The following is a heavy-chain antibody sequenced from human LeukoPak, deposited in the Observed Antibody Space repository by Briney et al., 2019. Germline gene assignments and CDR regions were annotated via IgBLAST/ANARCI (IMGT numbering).Heavy chain of an antibody. D-gene: IGHD3-16*02. CDR2: SPYNGNT. CDR1: GYTFTSYG. CDR3: ARAHHRRVYDYVWGSYPY. J-gene: IGHJ4*02. V-gene: IGHV1-18*01. Sequence: GASVRVSCKASGYTFTSYGISWVRQAPGQGLEWMGWSPYNGNTNYAQKLQGRVTMTTDTSTSTAYMELRSLRSDDTAVYYCARAHHRRVYDYVWGSYPYWGQGTLVTVSS.